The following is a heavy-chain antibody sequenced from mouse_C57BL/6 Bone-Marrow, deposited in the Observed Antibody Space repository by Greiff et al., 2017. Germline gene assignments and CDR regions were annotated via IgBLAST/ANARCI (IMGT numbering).Heavy chain of an antibody. CDR1: GYAFSSSW. CDR2: IYPGDGDT. V-gene: IGHV1-82*01. D-gene: IGHD1-1*01. CDR3: ASTVVPY. Sequence: QVQLQQSGPELVKPGASVKISCKASGYAFSSSWMNWVKQRPGKGLEWIGRIYPGDGDTTYTGKFKGKATLTADKSSSTAYMQLSSLTSEDSAVYFCASTVVPYWCQGTTLTVSS. J-gene: IGHJ2*01.